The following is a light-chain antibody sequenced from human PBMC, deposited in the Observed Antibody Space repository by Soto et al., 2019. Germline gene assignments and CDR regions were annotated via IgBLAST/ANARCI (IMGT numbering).Light chain of an antibody. V-gene: IGKV3D-20*02. CDR1: QSISTSY. J-gene: IGKJ4*01. CDR2: DAS. CDR3: QQRTNWQST. Sequence: EVVLTQSPGTLSLSPGERATLSCRASQSISTSYLAWYQQKPGQAPRLLIYDASNRATGIPARFSGSGSGTDFTLTISSLEPEDFAVYYCQQRTNWQSTFGGGTKV.